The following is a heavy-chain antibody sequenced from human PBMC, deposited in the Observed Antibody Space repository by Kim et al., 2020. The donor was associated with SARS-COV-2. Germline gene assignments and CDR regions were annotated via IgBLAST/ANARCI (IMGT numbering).Heavy chain of an antibody. D-gene: IGHD3-22*01. CDR2: ISGSGGST. V-gene: IGHV3-23*01. J-gene: IGHJ6*02. Sequence: GGSLRLSCAASGFTFSSYAMSWVRQAPGKGLEWVSAISGSGGSTYYADSVKGRFTISRDNSKNTLYLQMNSLRAEDTAVYYCAKEGPYYYDSSGYLVWRDSCSRCHYGMDVWGQGTTVTVAS. CDR1: GFTFSSYA. CDR3: AKEGPYYYDSSGYLVWRDSCSRCHYGMDV.